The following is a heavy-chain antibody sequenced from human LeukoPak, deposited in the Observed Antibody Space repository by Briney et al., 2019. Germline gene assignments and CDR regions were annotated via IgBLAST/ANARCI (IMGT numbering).Heavy chain of an antibody. V-gene: IGHV4-59*12. CDR3: ARGRQLVHFDY. CDR1: GGSISSYY. D-gene: IGHD6-13*01. Sequence: ASETLSLTCTVSGGSISSYYWSWIRQPPGKGLEWIGYIYYSGSTNYNPSPKSRVTISVDTSKNQFSLKLSSVTAADTAVYYCARGRQLVHFDYWGQGTLVTVSS. J-gene: IGHJ4*02. CDR2: IYYSGST.